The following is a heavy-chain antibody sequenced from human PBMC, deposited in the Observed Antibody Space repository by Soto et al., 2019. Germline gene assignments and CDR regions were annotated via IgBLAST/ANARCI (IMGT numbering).Heavy chain of an antibody. Sequence: PSETVSRTCTVSFGSLNNHYWSWIRQAPGKGLEWVGHMYHTGTAKYNPSLKSRVSISIDKTKDQFSLSLRSVTAADSAVYYCARGAQCTSAACYGSPNNWFDSWGQGILVTVSS. CDR2: MYHTGTA. V-gene: IGHV4-59*11. CDR1: FGSLNNHY. J-gene: IGHJ5*01. CDR3: ARGAQCTSAACYGSPNNWFDS. D-gene: IGHD3-10*01.